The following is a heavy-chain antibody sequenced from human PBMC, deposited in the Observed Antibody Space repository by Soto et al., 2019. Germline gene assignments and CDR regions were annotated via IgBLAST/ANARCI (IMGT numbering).Heavy chain of an antibody. CDR1: GFTFSSHA. CDR2: ISYDGTNK. D-gene: IGHD6-13*01. V-gene: IGHV3-30-3*01. J-gene: IGHJ4*02. Sequence: QVQLVESGGGVVQAGRSLRLSCAASGFTFSSHAMQWVRQAPGKGLEWVALISYDGTNKYYADSVKGRFTISRDDFKNTLFLQMSSLRPEDTAVYYCARGGGDGVYRPLDYWGQGIMVTVSS. CDR3: ARGGGDGVYRPLDY.